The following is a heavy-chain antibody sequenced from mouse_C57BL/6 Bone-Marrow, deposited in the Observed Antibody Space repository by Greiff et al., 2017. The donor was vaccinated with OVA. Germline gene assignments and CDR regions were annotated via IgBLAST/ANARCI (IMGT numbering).Heavy chain of an antibody. CDR3: ARLTTVVAFYYYAMDY. Sequence: EVQLVESGGGLVQPGESLKLSCESNEYEFPSHDMPWVRKTPEKRLELVAAINSDGGSTYYPDTMERRFIISRDNTKKTLYLQMSSLRSEDTALYYCARLTTVVAFYYYAMDYWGQGTSVTVSS. CDR1: EYEFPSHD. J-gene: IGHJ4*01. CDR2: INSDGGST. D-gene: IGHD1-1*01. V-gene: IGHV5-2*01.